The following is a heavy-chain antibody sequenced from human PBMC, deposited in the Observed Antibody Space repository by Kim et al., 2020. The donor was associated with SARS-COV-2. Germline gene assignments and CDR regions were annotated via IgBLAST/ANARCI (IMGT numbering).Heavy chain of an antibody. CDR1: GYTFTSYG. V-gene: IGHV1-18*01. J-gene: IGHJ6*02. Sequence: ASVKVSCKASGYTFTSYGISWVRQAPGQGLEWMGWISAYNGNTNYAQKLQGRVTMTTDTSTSTAYMELRSLRSDDTAVYYCARGLYCSSTSCYDGGYYYYGMDVWPRDHGHRLL. CDR3: ARGLYCSSTSCYDGGYYYYGMDV. CDR2: ISAYNGNT. D-gene: IGHD2-2*01.